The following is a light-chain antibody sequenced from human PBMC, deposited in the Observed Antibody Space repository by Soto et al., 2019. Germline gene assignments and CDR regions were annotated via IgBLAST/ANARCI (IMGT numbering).Light chain of an antibody. J-gene: IGLJ2*01. Sequence: QSVLTQPPSASGSPGQSVTISCSGTSSDVGGYNYVSWYQQHPGKAPKLMIYEISKRPSGVPDRFSGSKSGNTASLTVSGLQAEDEADYYCYSYAGRTVVFGGGTKLPS. CDR2: EIS. CDR3: YSYAGRTVV. CDR1: SSDVGGYNY. V-gene: IGLV2-8*01.